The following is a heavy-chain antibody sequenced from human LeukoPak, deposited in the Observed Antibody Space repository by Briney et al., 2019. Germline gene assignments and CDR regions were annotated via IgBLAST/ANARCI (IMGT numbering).Heavy chain of an antibody. CDR3: AREVVVVPAAIPGGAFDI. D-gene: IGHD2-2*01. CDR1: GFTFSSYS. J-gene: IGHJ3*02. CDR2: ISSSSSYI. V-gene: IGHV3-21*01. Sequence: GGSLRLSCAASGFTFSSYSMNWVRQAPGKGLEWISSISSSSSYIYYADSVKGRFTISRDNAKNSLYLQMNSLRAEDTAVYYCAREVVVVPAAIPGGAFDIWGQGTMVTVSS.